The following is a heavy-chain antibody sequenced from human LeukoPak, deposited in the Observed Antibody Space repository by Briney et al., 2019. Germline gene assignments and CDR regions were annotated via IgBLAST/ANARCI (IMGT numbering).Heavy chain of an antibody. CDR1: GFTFSSYA. CDR3: AKHQVRSHDY. Sequence: QPGGSLRLSCAASGFTFSSYAMSWVRQAPGRGLEWVSAITPSGDNTWCAESMKGRFTISRDNSKNTLYLQMSSLRAEDTAVYYCAKHQVRSHDYWGQGTLVTVSS. J-gene: IGHJ4*02. V-gene: IGHV3-23*01. CDR2: ITPSGDNT. D-gene: IGHD4-17*01.